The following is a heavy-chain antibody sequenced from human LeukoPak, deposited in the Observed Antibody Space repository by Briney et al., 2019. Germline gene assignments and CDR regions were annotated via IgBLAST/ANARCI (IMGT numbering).Heavy chain of an antibody. CDR3: ARGDYYGSGSYFRY. CDR2: INPNSGGT. V-gene: IGHV1-2*06. J-gene: IGHJ4*02. D-gene: IGHD3-10*01. Sequence: ASVKVSCKASGYTFTGYYMHWVRQAPGQGLEWMGRINPNSGGTNYAQKFQGRVTMTRDTSISTAYMKLSRLRSDDTAVYYCARGDYYGSGSYFRYWGQGTLVTVSS. CDR1: GYTFTGYY.